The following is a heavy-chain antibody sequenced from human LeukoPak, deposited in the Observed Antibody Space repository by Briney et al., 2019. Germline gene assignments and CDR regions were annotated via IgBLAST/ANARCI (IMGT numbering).Heavy chain of an antibody. CDR2: IWYDGSNE. CDR1: GFTFSTYV. V-gene: IGHV3-33*01. CDR3: ARDVGYRSSRGFDY. Sequence: GGSLRLSCAASGFTFSTYVMHWVRQAPGKGLEWVAVIWYDGSNEYYADSVKGRFTISRGNSKNTLYVQMNSLRAEDTAVYYCARDVGYRSSRGFDYWGQGTLVTVSS. D-gene: IGHD6-13*01. J-gene: IGHJ4*02.